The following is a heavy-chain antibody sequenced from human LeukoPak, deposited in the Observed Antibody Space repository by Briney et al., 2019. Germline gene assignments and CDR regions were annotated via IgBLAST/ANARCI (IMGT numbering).Heavy chain of an antibody. J-gene: IGHJ5*02. V-gene: IGHV3-48*04. D-gene: IGHD3-10*01. CDR2: ISSSSNTI. Sequence: PGGSLRLSCVVSGFTFSSYTMHWVRQAPGKGLEWVSHISSSSNTIYYADSVKGRFTISRDNARNSLYLQMSSLRVEDTAVYYCARALVMVRGVIRVNWFDPWGQGTLVTVSS. CDR1: GFTFSSYT. CDR3: ARALVMVRGVIRVNWFDP.